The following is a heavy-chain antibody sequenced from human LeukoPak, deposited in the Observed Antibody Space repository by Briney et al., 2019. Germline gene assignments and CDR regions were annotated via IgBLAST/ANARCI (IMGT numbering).Heavy chain of an antibody. CDR3: ASFGIRSQPYYFDY. V-gene: IGHV4-59*01. CDR2: IYYSGST. J-gene: IGHJ4*02. CDR1: GGSISSYY. Sequence: SETLSLTCTVSGGSISSYYWSWIRQPPGKGLEWIGYIYYSGSTNYNPSLKSRVTISVDTSKNQFSLKLSSVTAADTAVYYCASFGIRSQPYYFDYWGQGTLVTVSS. D-gene: IGHD3-16*01.